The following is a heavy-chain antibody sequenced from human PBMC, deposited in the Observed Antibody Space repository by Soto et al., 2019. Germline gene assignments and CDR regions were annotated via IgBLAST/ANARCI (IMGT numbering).Heavy chain of an antibody. CDR3: ARFRRNYFGD. Sequence: QVQLQESGPGLVKPSETLSLTCTVSGDSMSPFYWSWIRQPPGKGLEWIGYIYHIGTTTYNPSLKSRVTISLVSSNNQFSLKLTSVTAADTAVYYCARFRRNYFGDWGQGTLVTVSS. CDR2: IYHIGTT. J-gene: IGHJ4*02. D-gene: IGHD3-10*01. CDR1: GDSMSPFY. V-gene: IGHV4-59*01.